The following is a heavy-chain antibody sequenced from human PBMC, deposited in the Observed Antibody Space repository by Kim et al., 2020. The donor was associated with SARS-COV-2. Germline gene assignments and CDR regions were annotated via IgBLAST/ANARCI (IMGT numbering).Heavy chain of an antibody. D-gene: IGHD2-2*01. V-gene: IGHV3-30*18. CDR2: ISYDGSNK. CDR1: GFTFSSYG. J-gene: IGHJ4*02. Sequence: GGSLRLPCAASGFTFSSYGMHWVRQAPGKGLEWVAVISYDGSNKYYADSVKGRFTISRDNSKNTLYLQMNSLRAEDTAVYYCAKDLGYCSSTSCYAADYWGQGTLGTVSS. CDR3: AKDLGYCSSTSCYAADY.